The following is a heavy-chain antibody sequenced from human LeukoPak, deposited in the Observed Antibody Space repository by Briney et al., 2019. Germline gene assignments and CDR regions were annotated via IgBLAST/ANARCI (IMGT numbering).Heavy chain of an antibody. Sequence: GESLKISCKGSGYSFTSYWIGWVRQMPGKGLEWMGIIYPGDSDTRYSPSFQGQVTISADKSISTAYLQWSSLKASDTAMYYCARTTHYYDSSGYRFDYWGQGTLVTVSS. V-gene: IGHV5-51*01. J-gene: IGHJ4*02. CDR2: IYPGDSDT. CDR1: GYSFTSYW. CDR3: ARTTHYYDSSGYRFDY. D-gene: IGHD3-22*01.